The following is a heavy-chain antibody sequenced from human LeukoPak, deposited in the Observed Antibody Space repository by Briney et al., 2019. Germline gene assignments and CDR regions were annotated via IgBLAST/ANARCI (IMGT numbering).Heavy chain of an antibody. CDR1: GGSISSYY. CDR3: ARSSEGRYYYDSSGYSYYYYYMDV. D-gene: IGHD3-22*01. J-gene: IGHJ6*03. CDR2: IYYSGGT. V-gene: IGHV4-59*01. Sequence: SETLSLTCTVSGGSISSYYWSWIRQPPGKGLEWIGYIYYSGGTNYNPSLKSRVTISVDTSKKQFSLKLTSVTAADTAVYYCARSSEGRYYYDSSGYSYYYYYMDVWGKGTTVTISS.